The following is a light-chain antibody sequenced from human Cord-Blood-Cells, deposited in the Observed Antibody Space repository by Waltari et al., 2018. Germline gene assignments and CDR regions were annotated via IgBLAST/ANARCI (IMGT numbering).Light chain of an antibody. V-gene: IGKV3-15*01. Sequence: EIVMTQSPATLSVSPGERATLSCRASQSVSSNLAWYQQKPGQAPRLVIYAASTRATGIPARFSGSGSGTEFTLTISSQQSEDFAVYYCQQYNNWPPYTFGHGTKLEIK. CDR2: AAS. CDR3: QQYNNWPPYT. CDR1: QSVSSN. J-gene: IGKJ2*01.